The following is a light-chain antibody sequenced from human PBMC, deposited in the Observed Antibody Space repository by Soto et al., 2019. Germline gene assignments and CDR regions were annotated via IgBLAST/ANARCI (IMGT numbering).Light chain of an antibody. J-gene: IGLJ1*01. CDR2: TNN. V-gene: IGLV1-44*01. Sequence: QSVLTQPPSASGTPGQRITISCSGSTSNIESHSVNWYQQVPGTAPRLLIKTNNQRPSGVPDRFSGSKSGASASLVISGLQSEDEATYYCATWDDSRKGVFGTGTKLTVL. CDR1: TSNIESHS. CDR3: ATWDDSRKGV.